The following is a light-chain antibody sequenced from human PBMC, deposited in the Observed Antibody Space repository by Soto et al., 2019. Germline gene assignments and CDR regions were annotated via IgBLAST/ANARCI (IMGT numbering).Light chain of an antibody. CDR3: SSFEASNNLL. Sequence: QSALTQPPSASGSPGQSVTISCTGTSSDVGGYNYVSWYQQHTGKAPKLMIYEVSKRPSGVPDRFSGSKSGNTASLTVSGLQVEDEADYYCSSFEASNNLLFGGGTKRTVL. V-gene: IGLV2-8*01. J-gene: IGLJ2*01. CDR1: SSDVGGYNY. CDR2: EVS.